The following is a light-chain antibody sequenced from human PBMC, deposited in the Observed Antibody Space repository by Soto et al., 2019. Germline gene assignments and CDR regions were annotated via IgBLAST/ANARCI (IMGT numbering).Light chain of an antibody. CDR3: LQHNTYPLT. V-gene: IGKV1-17*01. CDR1: QGIRND. J-gene: IGKJ4*01. CDR2: AAF. Sequence: DIQMTQSPSSLSASVGDRVTITCRASQGIRNDVGWYQQKPGKAPKRLIYAAFSLQSGVPSRFSGGGSGTEFTLTISSLQPEDFATYYCLQHNTYPLTFGGGTKVEIK.